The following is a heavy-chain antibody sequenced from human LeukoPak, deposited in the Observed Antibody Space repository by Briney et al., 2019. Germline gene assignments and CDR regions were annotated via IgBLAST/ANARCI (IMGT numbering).Heavy chain of an antibody. Sequence: AASVKVSCKASGYTFTSYGISWVRQAPGQGLEWMGWIGAYNGNTNYAQKLQGRVTMTTDTSTSTAYMELRSLRSDDTAVYYCARDGYDFWSGPSGYWGQGTLVTVSS. CDR1: GYTFTSYG. V-gene: IGHV1-18*01. CDR2: IGAYNGNT. D-gene: IGHD3-3*01. CDR3: ARDGYDFWSGPSGY. J-gene: IGHJ4*02.